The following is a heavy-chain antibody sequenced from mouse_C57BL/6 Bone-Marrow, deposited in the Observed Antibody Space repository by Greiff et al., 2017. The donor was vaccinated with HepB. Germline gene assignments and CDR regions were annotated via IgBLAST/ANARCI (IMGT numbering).Heavy chain of an antibody. J-gene: IGHJ2*01. CDR3: ARDYGSSYLFDY. CDR2: INPYNGGT. V-gene: IGHV1-19*01. Sequence: VQLQQSGPVLVKPGASVKMSCKASGYTFTDYYMNWVKQSHGKSLEWIGVINPYNGGTSYNQKFKGKATLTVDKSSSTAYMELNSLTSEDSAVYYCARDYGSSYLFDYWGQGTTLTVSS. D-gene: IGHD1-1*01. CDR1: GYTFTDYY.